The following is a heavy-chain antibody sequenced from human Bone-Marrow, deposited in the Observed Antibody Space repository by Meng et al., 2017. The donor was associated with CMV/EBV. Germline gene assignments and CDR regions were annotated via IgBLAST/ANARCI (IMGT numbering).Heavy chain of an antibody. CDR2: ISSSSSTI. J-gene: IGHJ4*02. CDR1: GFTFSSYS. Sequence: GGSLRLSCAASGFTFSSYSMNWVRQAPGKGLEWVSYISSSSSTIYYADSVKGRFTISRDNAKNSLYLQMNSLRAEDTAVYYCASAGVWQWLSIGDYWGQGTRVTVSS. V-gene: IGHV3-48*04. D-gene: IGHD6-19*01. CDR3: ASAGVWQWLSIGDY.